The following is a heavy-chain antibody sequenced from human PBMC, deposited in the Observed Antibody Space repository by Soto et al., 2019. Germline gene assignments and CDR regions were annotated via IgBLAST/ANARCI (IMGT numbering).Heavy chain of an antibody. CDR2: ISYDESNK. V-gene: IGHV3-30-3*01. J-gene: IGHJ3*02. CDR3: ARVRGSSWYEGAFDI. D-gene: IGHD6-13*01. Sequence: QVQLVESGGGVVQPGRSLRLSCAASGFTFSSYAMHWVRQAPGKGLEWVGFISYDESNKFYADSVKGRFTMSRDNSKNTLYLQMNSLRVEDTAVYYCARVRGSSWYEGAFDIWGQGTMVTVSS. CDR1: GFTFSSYA.